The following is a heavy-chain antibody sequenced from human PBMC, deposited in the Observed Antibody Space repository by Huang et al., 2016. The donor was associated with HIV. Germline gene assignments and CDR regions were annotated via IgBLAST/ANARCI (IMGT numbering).Heavy chain of an antibody. CDR1: GFSISSYW. CDR3: ARDPRIQSWLNFFDY. D-gene: IGHD3-22*01. Sequence: EVQLVESGGGLVKPGGSLRLSCAASGFSISSYWMHWVRQAQGKGVVWVSRINGEGSSTSYADSVKGRFTISRDNAKNTLYLQMNSLRAEDTAVYYCARDPRIQSWLNFFDYWGQGTLVSVSS. J-gene: IGHJ4*02. CDR2: INGEGSST. V-gene: IGHV3-74*01.